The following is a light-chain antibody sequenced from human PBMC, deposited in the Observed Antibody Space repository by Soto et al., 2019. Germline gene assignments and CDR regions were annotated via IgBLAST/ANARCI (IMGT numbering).Light chain of an antibody. CDR2: TAS. CDR3: QHYNSYSEA. CDR1: QPISSW. V-gene: IGKV1-5*03. J-gene: IGKJ1*01. Sequence: DIQMTQPPSTLSGFVGDRVTITCRASQPISSWFAWYQQNPGKAPKLLIYTASTLKSGLPSRFSGSGSGTEFTLTISSLQPDDFASYYCQHYNSYSEAFGQGTKVDIK.